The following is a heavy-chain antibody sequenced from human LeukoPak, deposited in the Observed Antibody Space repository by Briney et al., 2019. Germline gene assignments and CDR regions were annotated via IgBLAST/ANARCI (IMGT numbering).Heavy chain of an antibody. CDR2: IYYSGST. D-gene: IGHD1-26*01. CDR3: ATGGGLPQFDY. J-gene: IGHJ4*02. Sequence: PSETLSLTCTVSGGSISSYYWSWIRQPPGKGLEWIGYIYYSGSTNYNPSLKSRVTISVDTSKNQFSLKLSSVTAADTAVYYCATGGGLPQFDYWGQGTLVTVSS. V-gene: IGHV4-59*12. CDR1: GGSISSYY.